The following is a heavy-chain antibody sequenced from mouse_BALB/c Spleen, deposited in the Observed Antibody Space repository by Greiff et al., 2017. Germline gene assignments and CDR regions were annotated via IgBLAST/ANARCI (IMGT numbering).Heavy chain of an antibody. Sequence: DVQLVESGGGLVKPGGSLKLSCAASGFTFSSYAMHWVRQTPEKRLEWVATISRGGSYTYYPDSVKGRCTISRDNAKNTLYLQMSSLRSEDTAMYYCASHGSDYVSLCDLDDWGQGTSVTVSS. CDR2: ISRGGSYT. J-gene: IGHJ4*01. V-gene: IGHV5-9-3*01. D-gene: IGHD1-1*01. CDR3: ASHGSDYVSLCDLDD. CDR1: GFTFSSYA.